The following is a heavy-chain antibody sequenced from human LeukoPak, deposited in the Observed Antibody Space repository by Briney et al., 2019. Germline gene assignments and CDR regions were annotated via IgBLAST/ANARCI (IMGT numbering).Heavy chain of an antibody. CDR1: GGSISDFC. D-gene: IGHD3-22*01. J-gene: IGHJ3*02. CDR2: VCYNGAT. Sequence: PSETLSLTCTISGGSISDFCWSWVRQPAGKGVEWIGRVCYNGATLYNPSLNGRISMSVDASKSQFSLILSSVTAADTAVYYCARDDKGYYDSRWTTFEIWGQGTMVTVSS. V-gene: IGHV4-4*07. CDR3: ARDDKGYYDSRWTTFEI.